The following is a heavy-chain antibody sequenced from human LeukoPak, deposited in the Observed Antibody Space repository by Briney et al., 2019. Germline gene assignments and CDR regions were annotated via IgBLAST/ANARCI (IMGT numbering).Heavy chain of an antibody. CDR3: ARVGVYGSGSSDY. CDR2: INHSGST. D-gene: IGHD3-10*01. Sequence: SETLSLTCAVYGGSFSGYYWSWIRQPPGKGLEWIGEINHSGSTNYNPSLKSRVTISVDTSKNQFSLKLSAVTAADTAVYYCARVGVYGSGSSDYWGQGTLVTVSS. V-gene: IGHV4-34*01. CDR1: GGSFSGYY. J-gene: IGHJ4*02.